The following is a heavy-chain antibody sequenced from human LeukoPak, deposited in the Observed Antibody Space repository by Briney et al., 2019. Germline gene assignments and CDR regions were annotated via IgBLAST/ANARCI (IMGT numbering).Heavy chain of an antibody. CDR1: GFTFSSYS. Sequence: GGSLRLSCAASGFTFSSYSMNWVRQAPGKGLEWVSYISSSSSTIYYADSVKGRFTISRDNAKNSLYLQMNSLRAEDTAVYYCARGSVGLGYWGQGTLVTVSS. CDR2: ISSSSSTI. D-gene: IGHD5/OR15-5a*01. CDR3: ARGSVGLGY. J-gene: IGHJ4*02. V-gene: IGHV3-48*01.